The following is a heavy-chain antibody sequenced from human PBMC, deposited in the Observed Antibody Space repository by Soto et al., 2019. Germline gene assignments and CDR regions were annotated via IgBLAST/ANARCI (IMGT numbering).Heavy chain of an antibody. Sequence: ASVKVSCKASGYTFTSYAMHWVRQAPGQRLEWMRWINAGNGNTKYSQKFQGRVTITRDTSASTAYMELSSLRSEDTAVYYCARDLGATMVRGVIRKDYYYGMDVWGQGTTVTVSS. V-gene: IGHV1-3*01. CDR1: GYTFTSYA. D-gene: IGHD3-10*01. CDR2: INAGNGNT. J-gene: IGHJ6*02. CDR3: ARDLGATMVRGVIRKDYYYGMDV.